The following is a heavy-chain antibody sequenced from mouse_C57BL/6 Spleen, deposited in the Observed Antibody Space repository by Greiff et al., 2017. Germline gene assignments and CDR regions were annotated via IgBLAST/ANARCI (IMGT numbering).Heavy chain of an antibody. V-gene: IGHV1-66*01. CDR1: GYSFTSYY. Sequence: QVHVKQSGPELVKPGASVKISCKASGYSFTSYYIHWVKQRPGQGLEWIGWIYPGSGNTKYNEKFKGKATLTADTSSSTAYMQLSSLTSEDSAVYYCARGVYYSNIYAMDYWGQGTSVTVSS. D-gene: IGHD2-5*01. CDR3: ARGVYYSNIYAMDY. J-gene: IGHJ4*01. CDR2: IYPGSGNT.